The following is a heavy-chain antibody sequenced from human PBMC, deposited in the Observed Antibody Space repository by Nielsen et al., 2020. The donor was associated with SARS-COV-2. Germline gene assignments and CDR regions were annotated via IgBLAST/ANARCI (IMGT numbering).Heavy chain of an antibody. J-gene: IGHJ5*02. CDR3: AKDRRNGDYGLNWFDP. Sequence: GESLKISCSASGFTFSSTWMDWVRQAPGKGLEWVSAISGSGGSTYYADSVKGRFTISRDNSKNTLYLQMNSLRAEDTAVYYCAKDRRNGDYGLNWFDPWGQGTLVTVSS. V-gene: IGHV3-23*01. CDR2: ISGSGGST. D-gene: IGHD4-17*01. CDR1: GFTFSSTW.